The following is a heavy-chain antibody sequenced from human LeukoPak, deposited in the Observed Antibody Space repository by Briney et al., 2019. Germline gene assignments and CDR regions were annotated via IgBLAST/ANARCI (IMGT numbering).Heavy chain of an antibody. CDR2: ISHDGSDT. D-gene: IGHD3-10*01. V-gene: IGHV3-30-3*01. CDR3: AKDPSYGSGSTHDAFDI. CDR1: GFTFSSFA. Sequence: GGSLRLSCAASGFTFSSFAFHWVRQAPGKGLEWVAVISHDGSDTFYADSVKGRFTISRDNSKNTLYLQMNSLRAEDTAVYYCAKDPSYGSGSTHDAFDIWGQGTMVTVSS. J-gene: IGHJ3*02.